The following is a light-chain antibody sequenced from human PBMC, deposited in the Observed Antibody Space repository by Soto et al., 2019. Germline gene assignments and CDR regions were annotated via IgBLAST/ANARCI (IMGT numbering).Light chain of an antibody. CDR1: QCVLYSSNNKNY. CDR2: WAS. J-gene: IGKJ2*01. Sequence: DIVMTQSPDSLAVSLGERATINCKSSQCVLYSSNNKNYLAWYQQKPGQPPKLLIYWASTRESGVPDRVSGSGSGTDFTRTISSLQAEDVSVYYCQQYYRTPPTFGQGTNLEIK. V-gene: IGKV4-1*01. CDR3: QQYYRTPPT.